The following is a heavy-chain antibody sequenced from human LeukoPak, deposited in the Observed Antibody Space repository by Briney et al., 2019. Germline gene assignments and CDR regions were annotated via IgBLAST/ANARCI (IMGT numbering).Heavy chain of an antibody. CDR1: GYTFTGYY. CDR2: MNPNSGNT. Sequence: ASVKVSCKASGYTFTGYYMHWVRQATGQGLEWMGWMNPNSGNTGYAQKFQGRVTITRNTSISTAYMELSSLRSEDTAVYYCARLYYGGNSERAFDIWGQGTMVTVSS. J-gene: IGHJ3*02. D-gene: IGHD4-23*01. CDR3: ARLYYGGNSERAFDI. V-gene: IGHV1-8*03.